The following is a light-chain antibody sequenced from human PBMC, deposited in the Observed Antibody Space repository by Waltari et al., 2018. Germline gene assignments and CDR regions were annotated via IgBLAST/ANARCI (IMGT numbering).Light chain of an antibody. V-gene: IGKV3-11*01. CDR2: DAS. J-gene: IGKJ5*01. CDR1: QSVSSS. CDR3: QQRSKWPIT. Sequence: PGERATLSCRASQSVSSSLGWYQQRPGQAPRLLFYDASSRATGIPARFSGSGSGTDFTLTISSLEPEDCAVYYCQQRSKWPITFGQGTRLEIK.